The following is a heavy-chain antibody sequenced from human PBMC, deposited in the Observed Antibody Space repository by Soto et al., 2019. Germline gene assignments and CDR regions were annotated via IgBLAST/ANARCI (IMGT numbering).Heavy chain of an antibody. CDR2: INPNSGGT. Sequence: ASVKVSCKASGYTFTGYYMHWVRQAPGQGLEWMGWINPNSGGTNYAQRFQGWVTMTRDTSISTAYMELSRLRSDDTAVYYCARGHEWFGELFSNWFDPWGQGTLVTVSS. D-gene: IGHD3-10*01. J-gene: IGHJ5*02. V-gene: IGHV1-2*04. CDR1: GYTFTGYY. CDR3: ARGHEWFGELFSNWFDP.